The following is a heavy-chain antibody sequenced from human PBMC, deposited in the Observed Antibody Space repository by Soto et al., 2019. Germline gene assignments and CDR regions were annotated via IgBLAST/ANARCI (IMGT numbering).Heavy chain of an antibody. CDR2: VIPLFDTS. CDR1: GGTFSRYS. J-gene: IGHJ5*02. Sequence: QVQLVQSGAEVKKPGSSVRVSCKASGGTFSRYSINWVRQAPGQGLEWMGGVIPLFDTSNYAQTFQGRVTISADKSTNTAYMELSSLTSEDTTVYYCARDYGGNAGWFDPWGQGTLVTVSS. D-gene: IGHD4-17*01. CDR3: ARDYGGNAGWFDP. V-gene: IGHV1-69*06.